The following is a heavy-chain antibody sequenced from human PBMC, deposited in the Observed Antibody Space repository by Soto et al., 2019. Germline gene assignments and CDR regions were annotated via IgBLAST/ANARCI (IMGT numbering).Heavy chain of an antibody. CDR2: IIPIFGTA. CDR3: AAGSGVNFYFDY. Sequence: ASVKVSCKASGGTFSSYAISWVRQAPGQGLEWMGGIIPIFGTANYAQKFQGRVTVTADESTSTAYMELSSLRSEDTAVYYCAAGSGVNFYFDYWGQGTLVTVSS. J-gene: IGHJ4*02. V-gene: IGHV1-69*13. D-gene: IGHD2-15*01. CDR1: GGTFSSYA.